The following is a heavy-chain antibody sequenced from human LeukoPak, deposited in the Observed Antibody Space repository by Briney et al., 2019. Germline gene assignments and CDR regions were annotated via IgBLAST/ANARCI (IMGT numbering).Heavy chain of an antibody. CDR3: AKDLTRRYDFWSGVDY. J-gene: IGHJ4*02. V-gene: IGHV3-30*02. Sequence: PGGSLRLSCAASGFTFSSYGMHWVRQAPGKGLEWVAFIRYDGSNKYYADSVKGRFTISRDNSKNTPYLQMNSLRAEDTAVYYCAKDLTRRYDFWSGVDYWGQGTLVTVSS. D-gene: IGHD3-3*01. CDR1: GFTFSSYG. CDR2: IRYDGSNK.